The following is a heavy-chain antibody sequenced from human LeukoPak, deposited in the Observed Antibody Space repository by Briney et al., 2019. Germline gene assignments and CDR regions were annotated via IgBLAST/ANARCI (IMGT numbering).Heavy chain of an antibody. Sequence: GGSLRLSCAASGLTLTNTWVSWVRQAPGKGLEWVSGINWNGGSTGYADSVKGRFTISRDNAKNSLYLQMNSLRAEDTALYYCARDNSYYDSSGSLDYWGQGTLVTVSS. CDR3: ARDNSYYDSSGSLDY. CDR2: INWNGGST. CDR1: GLTLTNTW. D-gene: IGHD3-22*01. J-gene: IGHJ4*02. V-gene: IGHV3-20*04.